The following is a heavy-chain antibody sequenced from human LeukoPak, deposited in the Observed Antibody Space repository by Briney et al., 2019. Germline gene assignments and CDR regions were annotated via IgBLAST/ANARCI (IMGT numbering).Heavy chain of an antibody. D-gene: IGHD6-6*01. Sequence: SETLSLTCTVSGGSISSGSYYWSWIRQPAGKGLEWIGRIYTSGSTNYNPSLKSRVTISVDTSKNQFSLKLSSVTAADTAVYYCAREGIAARPYYYYYYMDVWGKGTTVTVSS. CDR3: AREGIAARPYYYYYYMDV. V-gene: IGHV4-61*02. CDR2: IYTSGST. J-gene: IGHJ6*03. CDR1: GGSISSGSYY.